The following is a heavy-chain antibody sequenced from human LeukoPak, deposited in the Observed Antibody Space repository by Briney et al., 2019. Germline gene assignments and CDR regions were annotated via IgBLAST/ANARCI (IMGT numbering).Heavy chain of an antibody. Sequence: ASAKVSCKTSGYTFTGYYLHWVRQAPAQGLEWMGWINPNSGATNYAQKFQGGVTMTRDTSISTAYMELSRLRSDDTAVYYCARGIALPSGEGYFDPWGQGTLVTVSS. CDR2: INPNSGAT. CDR1: GYTFTGYY. D-gene: IGHD6-19*01. CDR3: ARGIALPSGEGYFDP. V-gene: IGHV1-2*02. J-gene: IGHJ5*02.